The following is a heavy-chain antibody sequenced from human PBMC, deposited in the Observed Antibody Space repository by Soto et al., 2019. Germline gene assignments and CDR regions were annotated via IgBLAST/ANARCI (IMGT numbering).Heavy chain of an antibody. V-gene: IGHV3-9*01. CDR3: AKQRGLVRSFYFDY. CDR2: ISWNSGSI. CDR1: GFTFDDYA. D-gene: IGHD6-19*01. J-gene: IGHJ4*02. Sequence: EVQLVESGGGLVQPGRSLRLSCAASGFTFDDYAMHWVRQAPGKGLEWVSGISWNSGSIGYADSVKGRFTISRDNAKNSLYLQMNSLRAEDTALYYCAKQRGLVRSFYFDYWGQGTLVTVSS.